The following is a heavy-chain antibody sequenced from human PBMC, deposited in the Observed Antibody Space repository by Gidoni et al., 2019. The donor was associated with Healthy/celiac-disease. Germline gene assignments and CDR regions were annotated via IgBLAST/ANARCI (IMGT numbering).Heavy chain of an antibody. CDR3: AGERETSNWFDP. CDR1: GGSISSGSYY. CDR2: SYTSGST. V-gene: IGHV4-61*02. Sequence: QVQLQESGPGLVKPSQTLSLTCTVSGGSISSGSYYWSWIRQPAGKGLEWIGRSYTSGSTNYNPSLKSRVTISVDTSKNQFSLKLSSVTAADTAVYYCAGERETSNWFDPWGQGTLVTVSS. J-gene: IGHJ5*02.